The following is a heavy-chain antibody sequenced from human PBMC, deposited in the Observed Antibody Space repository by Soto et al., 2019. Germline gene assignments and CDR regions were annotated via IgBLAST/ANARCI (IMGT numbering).Heavy chain of an antibody. CDR2: IYSGGST. CDR1: GFTVSSHY. Sequence: GGSLRLSCSASGFTVSSHYMSWVRQAPGKGLQWVSVIYSGGSTYADSVKGRFTISRDNSKNTLYLQMNSLGAEDTAMYYCASLSSPAYWGQGTQVTVSS. V-gene: IGHV3-53*01. J-gene: IGHJ4*02. CDR3: ASLSSPAY.